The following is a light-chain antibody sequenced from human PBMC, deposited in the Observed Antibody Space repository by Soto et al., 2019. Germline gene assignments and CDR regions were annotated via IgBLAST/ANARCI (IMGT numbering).Light chain of an antibody. CDR2: KAS. V-gene: IGKV1-5*03. CDR3: QQYNSYSS. Sequence: DIPMTQSPSTLSASVGDRVTITCRPSQSISSWLAWYQQKPGKAPKLLIYKASSLESGVPSRFSGSGSGTEFTLTISSLQPDDFATYYCQQYNSYSSFGQGTKLEIK. CDR1: QSISSW. J-gene: IGKJ2*03.